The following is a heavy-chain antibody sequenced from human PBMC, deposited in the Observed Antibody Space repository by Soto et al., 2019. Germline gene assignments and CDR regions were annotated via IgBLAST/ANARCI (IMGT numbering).Heavy chain of an antibody. D-gene: IGHD1-26*01. CDR3: ARDRRLYYSDAFDI. CDR1: GFTFSIYG. CDR2: ISFDGSEK. Sequence: QVQLVESGGGVVQPGRSLRLSCAASGFTFSIYGMHWVRHAPGKGQEWVAMISFDGSEKYYTDSVKGRFHISRDSSKNTMYLQMDSLRVEDTAVYYCARDRRLYYSDAFDIWGQGTTVTVSS. V-gene: IGHV3-30*03. J-gene: IGHJ3*02.